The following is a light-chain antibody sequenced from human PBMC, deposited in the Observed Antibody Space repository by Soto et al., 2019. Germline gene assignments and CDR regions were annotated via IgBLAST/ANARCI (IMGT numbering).Light chain of an antibody. CDR3: QQYNSYPIT. V-gene: IGKV1-5*01. Sequence: EILVTRCPSTLYTTVGDRVTITCRASQSISSWLAWYQQKPGKAPNLLIYDASSLESGVPSRFSGSGSGTEFTLTISSLQPDDFAAYYCQQYNSYPITFGQGTRLEIK. J-gene: IGKJ5*01. CDR1: QSISSW. CDR2: DAS.